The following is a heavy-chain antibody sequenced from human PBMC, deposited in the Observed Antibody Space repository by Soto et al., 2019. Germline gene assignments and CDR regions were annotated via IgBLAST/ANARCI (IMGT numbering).Heavy chain of an antibody. CDR3: AREYVYSGSYPNWFDP. V-gene: IGHV3-33*01. CDR1: GFTFSSYG. J-gene: IGHJ5*02. D-gene: IGHD1-26*01. Sequence: GGSLRLSCAASGFTFSSYGMHWVRQAPGKGLEWVAVIWYDGSSKYYADSVKGRFTISRDNSKNTLYLQMNSLRAEDTAVYYCAREYVYSGSYPNWFDPWGQGTLVTVSS. CDR2: IWYDGSSK.